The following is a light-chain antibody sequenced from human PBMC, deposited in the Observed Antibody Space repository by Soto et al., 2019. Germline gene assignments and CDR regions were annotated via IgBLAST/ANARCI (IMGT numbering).Light chain of an antibody. V-gene: IGKV3-11*01. CDR3: QQRGNWPIT. J-gene: IGKJ5*01. CDR2: DAS. CDR1: QSVSSY. Sequence: EIVLTQSPATLSLSPGERATLSCRASQSVSSYLAWYQQKPAQAPRLLIYDASNRATGIPARFSSSGSGTDFTLTISSLEPEDFAVYYCQQRGNWPITFGQGTRLEIK.